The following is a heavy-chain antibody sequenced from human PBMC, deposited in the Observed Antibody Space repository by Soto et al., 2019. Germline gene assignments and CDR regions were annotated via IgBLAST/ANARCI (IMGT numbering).Heavy chain of an antibody. CDR2: IDPSDSYT. CDR3: AIVVVPAAKDYYYYGMDV. V-gene: IGHV5-10-1*01. J-gene: IGHJ6*02. CDR1: GYSFTRDW. D-gene: IGHD2-2*01. Sequence: PGHSLKISGKGSGYSFTRDWISSVRQMPGKGLEWMGRIDPSDSYTNYSPSFQGHVTISADKSISTAYLQWSSLKASDTAMYYCAIVVVPAAKDYYYYGMDVWCQGTTVNVSS.